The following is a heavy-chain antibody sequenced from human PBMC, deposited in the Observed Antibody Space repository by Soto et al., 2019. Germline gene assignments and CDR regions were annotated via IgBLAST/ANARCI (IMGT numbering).Heavy chain of an antibody. CDR2: IYVTGAV. V-gene: IGHV4-31*03. CDR3: ARLRIATNNYKWFDP. CDR1: GAALNSGNYY. D-gene: IGHD2-21*01. Sequence: LSLTCSVSGAALNSGNYYWSWIRQVPGKGLEWIGHIYVTGAVDYNPSLRDRITISQDTSGRQFSLNLRLVTAADTAVYYCARLRIATNNYKWFDPWGQGTLVTVSS. J-gene: IGHJ5*02.